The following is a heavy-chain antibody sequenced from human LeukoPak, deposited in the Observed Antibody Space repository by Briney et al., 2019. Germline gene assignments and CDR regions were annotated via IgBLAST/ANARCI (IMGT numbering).Heavy chain of an antibody. V-gene: IGHV3-53*04. J-gene: IGHJ5*02. CDR2: IYSGGST. CDR1: GFTVSSNY. CDR3: AREYCSSTSCYLWFDP. D-gene: IGHD2-2*01. Sequence: PGGSLRLSCAASGFTVSSNYMSWVRQAPGKGLEWVTVIYSGGSTYYADSVKGRFTISRHNSKNTLYLQMNSLRAGDTAVYYCAREYCSSTSCYLWFDPWGQGTLVTVSS.